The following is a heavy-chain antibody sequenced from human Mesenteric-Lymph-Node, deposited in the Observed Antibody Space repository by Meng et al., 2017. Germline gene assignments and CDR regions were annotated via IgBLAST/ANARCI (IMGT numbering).Heavy chain of an antibody. CDR3: ARRPTGIDY. CDR2: IIHGGSP. J-gene: IGHJ4*02. CDR1: GGSLNGAY. Sequence: QGQLRQVGPGRLKPSDPLSPSCAGKGGSLNGAYWNWTRQPPGKGLEWIGEIIHGGSPSYNPSLKSRVTISIDTSKNQLSLMLSSVTAADTAVYYCARRPTGIDYWGQGTLVTVSS. V-gene: IGHV4-34*12. D-gene: IGHD2-8*02.